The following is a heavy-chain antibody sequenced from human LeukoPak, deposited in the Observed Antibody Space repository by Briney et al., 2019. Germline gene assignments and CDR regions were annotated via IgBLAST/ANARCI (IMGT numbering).Heavy chain of an antibody. Sequence: GGSLRLSCAASGFTFSSYAMSWVRQAPGKGLEWVSAISGSGGSTYYADSVKGRFTISRDNSKNTLYLQMNSLRAEDTAVYYCAKDLYSGRYSSPGYFDYGGQGTLVTVSS. V-gene: IGHV3-23*01. CDR2: ISGSGGST. D-gene: IGHD1-26*01. CDR3: AKDLYSGRYSSPGYFDY. J-gene: IGHJ4*02. CDR1: GFTFSSYA.